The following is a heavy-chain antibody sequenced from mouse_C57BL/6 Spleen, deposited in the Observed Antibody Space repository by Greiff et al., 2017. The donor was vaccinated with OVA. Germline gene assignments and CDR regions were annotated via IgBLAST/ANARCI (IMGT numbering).Heavy chain of an antibody. V-gene: IGHV1-53*01. Sequence: VQLQQPGTELVKPGASVKLSCKASGYTFTSYWMHWVKQRPGQGLEWIGNINPSNGGTNYNEKFKSKATLTVDKSSSTAYMQLSSLTSEDAAVYDCARGLRRDWYFDVWGTGTTVTVSS. CDR2: INPSNGGT. CDR1: GYTFTSYW. CDR3: ARGLRRDWYFDV. D-gene: IGHD2-4*01. J-gene: IGHJ1*03.